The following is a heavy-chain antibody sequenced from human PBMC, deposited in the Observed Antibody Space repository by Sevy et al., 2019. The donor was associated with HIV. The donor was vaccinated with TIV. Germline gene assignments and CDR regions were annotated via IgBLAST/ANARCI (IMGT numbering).Heavy chain of an antibody. J-gene: IGHJ6*02. Sequence: ASVKVYCKASGYTFTGYYMHWVRQAPGQGLEWMGWVNPNSGGTNYAQKFQGWVTMTRDTSISTAYMELSRLRSDDTAVYYCARDLYHRATGYCSGGSCRAYYYYYGMDVWGQGTTVTVSS. D-gene: IGHD2-15*01. CDR2: VNPNSGGT. CDR1: GYTFTGYY. V-gene: IGHV1-2*04. CDR3: ARDLYHRATGYCSGGSCRAYYYYYGMDV.